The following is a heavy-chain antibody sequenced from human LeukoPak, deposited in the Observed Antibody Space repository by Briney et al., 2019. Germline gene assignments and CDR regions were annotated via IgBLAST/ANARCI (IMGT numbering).Heavy chain of an antibody. V-gene: IGHV4-34*01. CDR3: ASISRFI. J-gene: IGHJ3*02. CDR1: GGSFSGYY. CDR2: INHSGNT. Sequence: PSETLSLTCAVYGGSFSGYYWSWIRQSPGKGLEWIGEINHSGNTNYNPSLKSRVTISVDTSKNQFSLKLTSVTAADTAVYYCASISRFIWGQGTMVTVSS. D-gene: IGHD3-3*01.